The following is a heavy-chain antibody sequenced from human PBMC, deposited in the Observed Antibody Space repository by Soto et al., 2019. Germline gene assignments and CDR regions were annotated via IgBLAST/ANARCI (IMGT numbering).Heavy chain of an antibody. CDR3: ARQSRNIITVTFDP. CDR2: ISYSGST. D-gene: IGHD6-19*01. V-gene: IGHV4-30-4*02. J-gene: IGHJ5*02. Sequence: SETLSLTCTVSGGYISSGEYYWTWIRQPPGKGLEWIGYISYSGSTNYNPSLKSRVSITVDTSKNQFSLKLSSVTAADTAVYYCARQSRNIITVTFDPWGQGTLVTVSS. CDR1: GGYISSGEYY.